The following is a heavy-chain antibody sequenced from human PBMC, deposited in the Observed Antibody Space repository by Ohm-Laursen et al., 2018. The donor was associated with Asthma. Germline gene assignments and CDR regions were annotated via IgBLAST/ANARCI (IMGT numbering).Heavy chain of an antibody. V-gene: IGHV3-11*05. J-gene: IGHJ6*02. D-gene: IGHD4-11*01. Sequence: SLRLSCSASGFTFSDSYMSWIRLAPGKGLESISYIGPSSRDIMYVDSVKGRFSISRDNARNSLYLQMNNLRAEDTTVYYCSRDPRRLPFWGQGTTVTVS. CDR2: IGPSSRDI. CDR1: GFTFSDSY. CDR3: SRDPRRLPF.